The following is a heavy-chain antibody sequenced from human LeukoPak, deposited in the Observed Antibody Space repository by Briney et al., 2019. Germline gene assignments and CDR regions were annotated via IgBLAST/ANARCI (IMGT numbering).Heavy chain of an antibody. Sequence: GGSLRLSCTTSGFVFDDFAMSWVRQPAGKGLEWVGFIRQRAYGGAAEYAASVKGRFIISRDDSKGIAYLQMNSLKTENTAVYYCSRNGLVDFDYWGQGSRVIVSP. CDR1: GFVFDDFA. J-gene: IGHJ4*02. CDR2: IRQRAYGGAA. V-gene: IGHV3-49*04. CDR3: SRNGLVDFDY.